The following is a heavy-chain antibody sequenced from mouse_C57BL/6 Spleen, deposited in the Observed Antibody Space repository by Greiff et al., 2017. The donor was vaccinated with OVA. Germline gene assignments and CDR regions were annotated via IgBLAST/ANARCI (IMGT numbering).Heavy chain of an antibody. V-gene: IGHV1-42*01. J-gene: IGHJ4*01. Sequence: EVQLQQSGPELVKPGASVKISCKASGYSFTGYYMNWVKQSPEKSLEWIGEINPSTGGTTYNQTFKAKAILTVDKSSSTAYMQLQSLTSEDSEVSFDARDYYGNHGAMDYWGQGTSVTVSS. CDR3: ARDYYGNHGAMDY. CDR1: GYSFTGYY. CDR2: INPSTGGT. D-gene: IGHD2-1*01.